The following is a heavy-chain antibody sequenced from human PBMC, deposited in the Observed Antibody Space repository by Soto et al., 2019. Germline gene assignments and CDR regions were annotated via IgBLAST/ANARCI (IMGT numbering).Heavy chain of an antibody. J-gene: IGHJ4*02. CDR3: AHRRQWGDGGSDSDFDY. CDR2: IYLNDDE. CDR1: GFSLSTSGEG. D-gene: IGHD5-12*01. V-gene: IGHV2-5*01. Sequence: SGPTLVNPTQTLTLTCTFFGFSLSTSGEGVGWIRQTPGKALEWRAGIYLNDDERYIPTLNSRLTITKDTSKNQVVPTMTNVDPVETATYFCAHRRQWGDGGSDSDFDYWGQGTLVTVS.